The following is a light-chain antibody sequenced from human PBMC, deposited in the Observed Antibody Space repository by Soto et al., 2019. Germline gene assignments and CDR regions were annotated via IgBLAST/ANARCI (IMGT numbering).Light chain of an antibody. CDR3: SSYTSSTTDV. V-gene: IGLV2-14*01. CDR2: DVS. Sequence: QSALTQPASVSGSPGQSITISCTGTSSDVGGYNFVSWYQQHPGKAPKLMIYDVSTRPSGVSNRFSGFKSGNTASLTISGLQAEDEADYYCSSYTSSTTDVFGTGTKLTVL. J-gene: IGLJ1*01. CDR1: SSDVGGYNF.